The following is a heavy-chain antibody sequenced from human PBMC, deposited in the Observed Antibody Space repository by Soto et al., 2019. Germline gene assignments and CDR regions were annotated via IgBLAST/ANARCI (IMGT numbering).Heavy chain of an antibody. D-gene: IGHD3-10*01. CDR2: IYYSGST. CDR1: GGSISSDY. CDR3: ARHPGGSGSHGYYYYYMDV. J-gene: IGHJ6*03. V-gene: IGHV4-59*08. Sequence: PSETLSLTCTVSGGSISSDYWSWIRQPPGKGLEWIGYIYYSGSTNYNPSLKSRVTISVDTSKNQFSLKLSSVTAADTAVYYCARHPGGSGSHGYYYYYMDVWGKGTTVTVSS.